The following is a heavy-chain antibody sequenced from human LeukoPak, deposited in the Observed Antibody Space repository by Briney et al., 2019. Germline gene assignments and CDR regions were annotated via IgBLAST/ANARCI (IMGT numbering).Heavy chain of an antibody. J-gene: IGHJ4*02. CDR2: IIPIFGTA. CDR1: GGTFSSYA. Sequence: SVKVSCXASGGTFSSYAISWVRQAPGQGLEWMGGIIPIFGTANYAQKFQGRVTITADESTSTAYMELSSLRSEDTAVYYCARDGCSSTSCYFDYWGQGTLVTVSS. CDR3: ARDGCSSTSCYFDY. D-gene: IGHD2-2*01. V-gene: IGHV1-69*13.